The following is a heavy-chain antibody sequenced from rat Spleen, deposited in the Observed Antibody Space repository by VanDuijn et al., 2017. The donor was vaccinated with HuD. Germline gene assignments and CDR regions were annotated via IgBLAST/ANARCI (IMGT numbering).Heavy chain of an antibody. V-gene: IGHV5-25*01. Sequence: EVQLVESGGGLVQPGRSLKLSCAASGFSFSSFAMAWVRQAPKKDLEWVATITSGGSNAYYPDSVKGRFTISRDNAKSTLYLQMDSLRSEDTATYYCAKHIYSSSYIYYFDYWGQGVMVTVSS. J-gene: IGHJ2*01. CDR2: ITSGGSNA. CDR1: GFSFSSFA. CDR3: AKHIYSSSYIYYFDY. D-gene: IGHD1-2*01.